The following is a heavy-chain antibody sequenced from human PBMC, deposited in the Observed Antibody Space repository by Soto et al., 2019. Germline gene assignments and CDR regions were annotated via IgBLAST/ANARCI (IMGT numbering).Heavy chain of an antibody. Sequence: GGSLRLSCAASGFTFSDHYMSWIRQAPGKGLEWVSYISSSGSTIYYADSVKGRFTISRDNAKNSLYLQMNSLRAEDTAVYYCAIQLVRTGAFDIWGQGTMVTVSS. CDR3: AIQLVRTGAFDI. D-gene: IGHD6-6*01. CDR2: ISSSGSTI. V-gene: IGHV3-11*01. CDR1: GFTFSDHY. J-gene: IGHJ3*02.